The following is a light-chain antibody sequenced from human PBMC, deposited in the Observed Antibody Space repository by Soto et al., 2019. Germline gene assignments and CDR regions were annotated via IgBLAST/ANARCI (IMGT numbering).Light chain of an antibody. CDR1: QSVGSR. J-gene: IGKJ2*01. Sequence: EVVMTQSPGTLSVSPGDSATLSCRASQSVGSRLAWYQQKPGQAPRLLIYAASTRATGIPARFSAVGSGTEFTLTISDLQSEDFAFYYCQQYHNWPLYTFGQGTNLDIK. CDR3: QQYHNWPLYT. CDR2: AAS. V-gene: IGKV3-15*01.